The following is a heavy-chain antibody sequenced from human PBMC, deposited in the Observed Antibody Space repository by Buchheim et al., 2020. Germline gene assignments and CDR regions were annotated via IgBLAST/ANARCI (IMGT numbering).Heavy chain of an antibody. V-gene: IGHV4-39*01. CDR2: IYYSGNT. CDR1: GASITSRSYY. Sequence: QLQLQESGPGLVKPSETLSLTCTVSGASITSRSYYWGWIRQPPGKGLEWIGGIYYSGNTYSNPSLRSRVTISADTSKNQFPLRLSSVTAADTAVYYCARLYCTTSSCYPDYFDYWGQGTL. D-gene: IGHD2-15*01. CDR3: ARLYCTTSSCYPDYFDY. J-gene: IGHJ4*02.